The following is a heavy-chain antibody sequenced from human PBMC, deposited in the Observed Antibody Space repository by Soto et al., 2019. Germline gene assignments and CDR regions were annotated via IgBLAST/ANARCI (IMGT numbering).Heavy chain of an antibody. CDR2: IYYSGST. CDR3: AGEDYGDYAFWFDP. J-gene: IGHJ5*02. Sequence: SETLSLTCTVSGGSVSSGSYYWSWIRQPPGKGLEWIGYIYYSGSTNYNPSLKSRVTISVDTSKNQFSLKLSSVTATDTAVYYCAGEDYGDYAFWFDPWGQGTLVTVSS. CDR1: GGSVSSGSYY. V-gene: IGHV4-61*01. D-gene: IGHD4-17*01.